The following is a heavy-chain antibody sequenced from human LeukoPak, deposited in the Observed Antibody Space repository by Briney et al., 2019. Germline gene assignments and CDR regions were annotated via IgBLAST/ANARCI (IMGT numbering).Heavy chain of an antibody. CDR2: IWYDGSNK. D-gene: IGHD6-19*01. V-gene: IGHV3-33*01. Sequence: GGSLRLSCAASGFTFSSYGMHWVRQAPGKGLEWVAVIWYDGSNKYYADSVKGRFTISRDNSKNTLYLQMNSLRAEDTAVYYRARDKSSGWSRYFDYWGQGTLITVSS. CDR1: GFTFSSYG. J-gene: IGHJ4*02. CDR3: ARDKSSGWSRYFDY.